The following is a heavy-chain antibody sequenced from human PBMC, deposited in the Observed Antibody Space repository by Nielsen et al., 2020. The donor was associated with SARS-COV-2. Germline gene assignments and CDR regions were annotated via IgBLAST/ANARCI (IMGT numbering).Heavy chain of an antibody. CDR2: IWYDGSNK. CDR3: AGHLSWYGMDV. V-gene: IGHV3-33*01. CDR1: GFTFSSYG. J-gene: IGHJ6*02. Sequence: SFAASGFTFSSYGMHWVRQAPGKGLEWVAVIWYDGSNKYYADSVKGRFTISRDNSKNTLYLQMNSLRAEDTAVYYCAGHLSWYGMDVWGQGTTVTVSS. D-gene: IGHD3-16*02.